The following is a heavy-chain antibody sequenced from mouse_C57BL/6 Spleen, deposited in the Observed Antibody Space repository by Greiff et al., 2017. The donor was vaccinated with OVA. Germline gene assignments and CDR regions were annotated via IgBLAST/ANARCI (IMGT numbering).Heavy chain of an antibody. CDR1: GYTFTSYW. Sequence: VQLQQPGAELVKPGASVKLSCKASGYTFTSYWMHWVKQRPGQGLEWIGMIHPNSGSTNYNEKFKSKATLTVDKSSSTAYMQLSSLTSEDSAVYYCAGDYDTRAFAYWGQGTLVTVSA. V-gene: IGHV1-64*01. D-gene: IGHD2-4*01. CDR3: AGDYDTRAFAY. J-gene: IGHJ3*01. CDR2: IHPNSGST.